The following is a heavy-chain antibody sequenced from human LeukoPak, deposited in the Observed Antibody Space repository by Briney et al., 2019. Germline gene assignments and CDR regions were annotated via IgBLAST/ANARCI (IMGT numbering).Heavy chain of an antibody. CDR1: GFTFSSYE. Sequence: QPGGSLRLSCAASGFTFSSYEMNWVRQAPGKGLEWVSYISSSGSTIYYADSVKGRFTISRDNAKNSLYLQMNSLRAEDTAVYYCARARRDIVATITFDMDVWGKGTTVTISS. J-gene: IGHJ6*03. V-gene: IGHV3-48*03. CDR2: ISSSGSTI. D-gene: IGHD5-12*01. CDR3: ARARRDIVATITFDMDV.